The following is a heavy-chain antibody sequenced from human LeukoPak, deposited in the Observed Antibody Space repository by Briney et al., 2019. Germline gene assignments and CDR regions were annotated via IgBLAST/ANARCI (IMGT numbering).Heavy chain of an antibody. CDR2: INHSGST. V-gene: IGHV4-34*01. Sequence: SETLSLTCAVYGGSFSGYYWSWIRQPPGKGLEWIGEINHSGSTNYNPSLKSRVTISVDTSKNQFSLKLSFVTAADTAVYYCARGVSSVGATREDYFDYWGQGTLVTVSS. CDR3: ARGVSSVGATREDYFDY. CDR1: GGSFSGYY. D-gene: IGHD1-26*01. J-gene: IGHJ4*02.